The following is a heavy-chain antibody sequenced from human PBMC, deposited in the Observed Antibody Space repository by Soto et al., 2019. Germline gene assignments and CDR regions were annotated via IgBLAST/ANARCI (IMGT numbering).Heavy chain of an antibody. J-gene: IGHJ5*02. V-gene: IGHV4-4*02. CDR3: ARSSGSIVVVGAAIGNWFDP. CDR2: IYHSGST. D-gene: IGHD2-15*01. Sequence: QVQLQESGPGLVNPSGTMSLTCAVSGGSISSSNWWCWVRQPPGKGLEWIGEIYHSGSTNCNPTLKSRVTISVDKSKNQFSLKLSSVTAADTAVYYCARSSGSIVVVGAAIGNWFDPCGQGTLVTVSS. CDR1: GGSISSSNW.